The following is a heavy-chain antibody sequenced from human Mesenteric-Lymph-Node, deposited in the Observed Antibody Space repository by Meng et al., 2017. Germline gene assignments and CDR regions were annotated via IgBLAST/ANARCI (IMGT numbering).Heavy chain of an antibody. CDR2: ISAYNGNT. Sequence: ASVKVSCKASGYTFTSYGISWVRQAPGQGLEWMGWISAYNGNTNYAQKLQGRVTMTTDTSTSTAYMELRSLRSDDTAVYYCARDGRDYYYGSGSYYDWGQGTLVTVSS. CDR3: ARDGRDYYYGSGSYYD. J-gene: IGHJ4*02. CDR1: GYTFTSYG. V-gene: IGHV1-18*01. D-gene: IGHD3-10*01.